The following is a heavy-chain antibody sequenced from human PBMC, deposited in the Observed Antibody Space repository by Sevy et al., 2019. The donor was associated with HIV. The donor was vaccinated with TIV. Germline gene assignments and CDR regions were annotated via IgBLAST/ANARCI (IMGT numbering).Heavy chain of an antibody. J-gene: IGHJ5*02. CDR1: GFTFSNYA. D-gene: IGHD3-3*01. V-gene: IGHV3-23*01. CDR3: AKCAAHAFWSGRPNYFDP. Sequence: QLGGSLRLSCAASGFTFSNYAMTWVRQAPGKGLEWVSGIGGSGSGTYYADFVKGRFTISRDNSKNTLSLQMNNLRAEDTAVYYCAKCAAHAFWSGRPNYFDPWGQGTLVTVSS. CDR2: IGGSGSGT.